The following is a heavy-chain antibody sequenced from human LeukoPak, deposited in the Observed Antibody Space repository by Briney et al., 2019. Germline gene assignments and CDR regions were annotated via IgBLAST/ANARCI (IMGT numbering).Heavy chain of an antibody. CDR3: AIRGPPIFYGYNYGPQNRNFDY. CDR2: IYYSGNT. CDR1: GVSISSSNSY. V-gene: IGHV4-39*01. J-gene: IGHJ4*02. D-gene: IGHD5-18*01. Sequence: PSETLSLTCTVSGVSISSSNSYWGWIRQPPGKGLEWIGSIYYSGNTYYNASLKSQVSISIDTSKNQFSLKLSSVTAADTAVYYCAIRGPPIFYGYNYGPQNRNFDYWGQGALVTVSS.